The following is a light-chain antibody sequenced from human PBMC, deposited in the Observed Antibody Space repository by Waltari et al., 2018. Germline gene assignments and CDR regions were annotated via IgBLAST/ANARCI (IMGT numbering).Light chain of an antibody. V-gene: IGLV1-47*01. J-gene: IGLJ2*01. CDR2: RNN. CDR3: AAWDASHVV. CDR1: SSNIGNNY. Sequence: QSVLTQPPSASGTPGQRVTISCSGSSSNIGNNYVNWYQQFPGTAPKLLIYRNNQRPSGVPDRFSGSKSGTSASLAISGLRSEDEAEYYCAAWDASHVVFGGGTKLTVL.